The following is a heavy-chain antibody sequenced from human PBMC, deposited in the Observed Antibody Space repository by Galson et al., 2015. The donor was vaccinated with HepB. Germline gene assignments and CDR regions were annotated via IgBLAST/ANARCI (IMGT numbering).Heavy chain of an antibody. J-gene: IGHJ4*02. D-gene: IGHD6-19*01. CDR2: ISGSGGST. CDR3: AKGPSSGWLSIEYYFDY. CDR1: GFTFSSYA. V-gene: IGHV3-23*01. Sequence: SLRLSCAASGFTFSSYAMSWVRQAPGKGLEWVSAISGSGGSTYYADSVKGRFTISRDNSKNTLYLQMNSLRAEDTAVYYCAKGPSSGWLSIEYYFDYWGQGTLVTVSS.